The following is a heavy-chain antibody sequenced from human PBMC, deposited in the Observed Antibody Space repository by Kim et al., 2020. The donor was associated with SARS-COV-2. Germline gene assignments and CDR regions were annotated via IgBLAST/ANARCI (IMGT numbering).Heavy chain of an antibody. J-gene: IGHJ4*02. CDR1: GYTFTSYG. D-gene: IGHD6-19*01. CDR3: ARDFYVFGSGDWYDVFDY. CDR2: ISGNNGNT. Sequence: ASVKVSCKASGYTFTSYGISWVRQAPGQGLEWMGWISGNNGNTNYAQKFQGRVTMTTDTSTSTTYMELRSLRSDDTAVFYCARDFYVFGSGDWYDVFDYWGQGTLVTVSS. V-gene: IGHV1-18*01.